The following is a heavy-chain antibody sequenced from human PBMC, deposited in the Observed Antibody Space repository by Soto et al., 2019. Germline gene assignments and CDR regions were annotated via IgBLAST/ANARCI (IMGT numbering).Heavy chain of an antibody. CDR3: ASFDGTLVRVCLSSPYEMDV. Sequence: QVLLVQSGPEVKKPGSSVKVSCKASGGTFNNYAINWVRQAPGRGLEWMGGIIPTFGTGNHAQDFQGRVTITADESTTTAYMELNSLRSADTAIYYCASFDGTLVRVCLSSPYEMDVWGQGTTVIVSS. D-gene: IGHD3-10*01. CDR1: GGTFNNYA. V-gene: IGHV1-69*01. J-gene: IGHJ6*02. CDR2: IIPTFGTG.